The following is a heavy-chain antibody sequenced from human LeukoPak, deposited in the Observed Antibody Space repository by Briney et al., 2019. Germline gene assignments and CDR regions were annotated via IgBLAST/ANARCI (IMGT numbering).Heavy chain of an antibody. D-gene: IGHD3-3*01. Sequence: GGSLRLSCAASGFTFSSYSMKWGRQAPGKGLEWVSGISWNSGSIGYADSVKGRFTISRDNAKNSLYLQMNSLRAEDMALYYCAKDSLGGYFDYWGQGTLVTVSS. CDR2: ISWNSGSI. J-gene: IGHJ4*02. CDR1: GFTFSSYS. V-gene: IGHV3-9*03. CDR3: AKDSLGGYFDY.